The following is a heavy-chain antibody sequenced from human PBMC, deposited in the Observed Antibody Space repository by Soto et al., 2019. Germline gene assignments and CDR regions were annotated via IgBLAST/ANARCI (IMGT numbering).Heavy chain of an antibody. V-gene: IGHV3-21*01. D-gene: IGHD6-6*01. CDR2: ISSSSSYI. CDR1: GFTFSSYS. Sequence: EVQLVESGGGLVKPGGSLRLSCAASGFTFSSYSMNWVRQAPGKVLEWVSSISSSSSYIYYADSVKGRFTISRDNAKSSLYLQMNSLRAEDTAVYYCAREGSSSGFSWFDPWGQGTLVTVSS. J-gene: IGHJ5*02. CDR3: AREGSSSGFSWFDP.